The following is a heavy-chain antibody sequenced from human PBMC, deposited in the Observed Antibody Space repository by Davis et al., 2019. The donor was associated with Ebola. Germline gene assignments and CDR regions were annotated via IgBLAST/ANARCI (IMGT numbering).Heavy chain of an antibody. D-gene: IGHD3-3*01. J-gene: IGHJ6*02. CDR3: ARDLLDFWSGPASSYYGMDV. CDR2: ISGSGGST. CDR1: GFTFSSYA. Sequence: PGGSLRLSCAASGFTFSSYAMSWVRQAPGKGLEWVSAISGSGGSTYYADSVKGRFTISRDNSKNTLYLQMNSLRAEDTAVYYCARDLLDFWSGPASSYYGMDVWGQGTTVTVSS. V-gene: IGHV3-23*01.